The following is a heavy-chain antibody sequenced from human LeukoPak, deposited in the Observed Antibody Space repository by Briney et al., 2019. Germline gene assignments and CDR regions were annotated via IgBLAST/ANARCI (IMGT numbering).Heavy chain of an antibody. CDR2: IYTSGST. D-gene: IGHD5-24*01. J-gene: IGHJ4*02. CDR3: ARDRTGWLQAHY. Sequence: SQTLSLTCSVSNDSISSGRYYWIWIRQPAGKGLEWIGRIYTSGSTNYNPSLKSRVIISVDTSKNQFSLSLSSVTAADTAVYYCARDRTGWLQAHYWGPGTLVTVSS. CDR1: NDSISSGRYY. V-gene: IGHV4-61*02.